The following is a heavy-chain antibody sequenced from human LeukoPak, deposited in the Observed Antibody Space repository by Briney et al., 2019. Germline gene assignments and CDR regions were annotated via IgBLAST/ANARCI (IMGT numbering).Heavy chain of an antibody. Sequence: GGSLRLSCAASGFTFSSYTMNWVRQAPGKGLEWVSVIFSGGSTYYADSVKGRFTISRDNSKSTLYLQMYSLRTEDTAVYYCAYSGSGDSCSFFDYWGQGTLVTVSS. D-gene: IGHD2-15*01. V-gene: IGHV3-66*01. CDR2: IFSGGST. CDR1: GFTFSSYT. J-gene: IGHJ4*02. CDR3: AYSGSGDSCSFFDY.